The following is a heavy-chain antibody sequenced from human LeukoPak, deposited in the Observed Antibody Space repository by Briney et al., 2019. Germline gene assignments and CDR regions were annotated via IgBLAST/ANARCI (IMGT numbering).Heavy chain of an antibody. CDR1: GGSISSYY. CDR3: ARGGRVATARPYMDV. Sequence: SETLSLTCTVSGGSISSYYWSWIRQPAGKGLEWIGRIYTSGSTNYNPSLKSRVTMSVDTSKNQFSLKLSSVTAADTAVYYCARGGRVATARPYMDVWGKGTTVTVSS. V-gene: IGHV4-4*07. CDR2: IYTSGST. D-gene: IGHD6-6*01. J-gene: IGHJ6*03.